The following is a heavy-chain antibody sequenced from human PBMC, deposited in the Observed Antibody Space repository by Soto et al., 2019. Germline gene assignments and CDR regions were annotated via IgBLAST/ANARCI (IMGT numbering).Heavy chain of an antibody. CDR3: AKGGVAAARGYFDH. J-gene: IGHJ4*02. CDR1: GFNFRSYG. Sequence: VQLVESGGGLVKPGGSLRLSCAASGFNFRSYGLSWVRQAPGKGLEWVSDISGSGSVTNYADSVKGRFTISRDNSNNTLTLQMDSLRAEDTAVYYCAKGGVAAARGYFDHWGQGTRVTVSS. D-gene: IGHD6-13*01. V-gene: IGHV3-23*04. CDR2: ISGSGSVT.